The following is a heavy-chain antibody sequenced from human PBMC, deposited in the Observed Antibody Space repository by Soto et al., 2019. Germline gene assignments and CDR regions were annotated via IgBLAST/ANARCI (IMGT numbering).Heavy chain of an antibody. CDR1: GYTFTSYG. CDR3: ARGTVPRLPGYYSTRGFDP. Sequence: ASVKVSCKASGYTFTSYGISWVRQAPGQGLEWMGWISAYNGNTNYAQKLQGRVTMTTDTSTSTAYMELRSLRSDDTAVYYCARGTVPRLPGYYSTRGFDPWGQGTQVTVSS. D-gene: IGHD3-22*01. J-gene: IGHJ5*02. V-gene: IGHV1-18*01. CDR2: ISAYNGNT.